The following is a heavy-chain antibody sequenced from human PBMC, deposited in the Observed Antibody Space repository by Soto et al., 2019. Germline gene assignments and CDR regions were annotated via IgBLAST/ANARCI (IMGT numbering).Heavy chain of an antibody. CDR3: ARVSPYDFWSGYQNLCHYYYYYYMDV. D-gene: IGHD3-3*01. Sequence: GGSLRLSCAASGFTFISYSMNWVLQAPWKGLEWVSYISSSSSTIYYADSVKGRFTISRDNAKNSLYLQMNSLRAEDTAVYYCARVSPYDFWSGYQNLCHYYYYYYMDVWGKGTTVTVSS. CDR2: ISSSSSTI. V-gene: IGHV3-48*01. J-gene: IGHJ6*03. CDR1: GFTFISYS.